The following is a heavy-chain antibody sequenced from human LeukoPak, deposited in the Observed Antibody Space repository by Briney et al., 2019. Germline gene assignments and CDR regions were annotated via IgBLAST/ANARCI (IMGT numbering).Heavy chain of an antibody. CDR1: GGSFSGYY. CDR2: INHSGST. V-gene: IGHV4-34*01. CDR3: ARERYYDFWSGYYTGRTIYYFDY. J-gene: IGHJ4*02. Sequence: SETLSLTCAVYGGSFSGYYWSWIRQPPGKGLEWIGEINHSGSTNYNPSLKSRVTISVDTSKNQFSLKLSSVTAADTAVYYRARERYYDFWSGYYTGRTIYYFDYWGQGTLVTVSS. D-gene: IGHD3-3*01.